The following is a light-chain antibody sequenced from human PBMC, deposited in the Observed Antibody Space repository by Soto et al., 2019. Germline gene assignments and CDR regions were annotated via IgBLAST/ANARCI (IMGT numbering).Light chain of an antibody. CDR3: GSWDSRLSAYV. J-gene: IGLJ1*01. V-gene: IGLV2-8*01. CDR2: EVS. Sequence: QSVLTQPPSASGSPGQSVTISCTGTSSDVGGYNYVSWYQQHPGKAPKLMIYEVSKRPSGVPDRFSGSKSGNTASLTVSGLQAEDEADYYCGSWDSRLSAYVFGTGTRSPS. CDR1: SSDVGGYNY.